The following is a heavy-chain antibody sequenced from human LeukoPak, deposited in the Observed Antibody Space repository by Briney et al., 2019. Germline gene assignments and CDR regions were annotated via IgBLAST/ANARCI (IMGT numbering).Heavy chain of an antibody. CDR3: ARGVVAATFYYYMDV. Sequence: ASVTVSCKASGYTFSVYFVHWVRQAPGQGPEWMGWINPNTGVTNYAQKFQGRVTVTRDTSISTAYMELSRLRSDDTAVYYCARGVVAATFYYYMDVWGKGTTVTVSS. CDR2: INPNTGVT. CDR1: GYTFSVYF. V-gene: IGHV1-2*02. J-gene: IGHJ6*03. D-gene: IGHD2-15*01.